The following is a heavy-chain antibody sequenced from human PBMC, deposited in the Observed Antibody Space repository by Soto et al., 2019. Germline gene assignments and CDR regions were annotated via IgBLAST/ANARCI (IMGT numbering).Heavy chain of an antibody. V-gene: IGHV4-39*01. CDR1: GGSISSSSYY. CDR2: IYYSGST. CDR3: ATTPGGIAVAGTNWFDP. Sequence: SETLSLTCSVSGGSISSSSYYWGWIRQPPGKGLDWIGSIYYSGSTYYNPSLKSRVTISVDTSKKQFSLKLSSVTAADTAVYYCATTPGGIAVAGTNWFDPWGQGTTVTVSS. J-gene: IGHJ5*01. D-gene: IGHD6-19*01.